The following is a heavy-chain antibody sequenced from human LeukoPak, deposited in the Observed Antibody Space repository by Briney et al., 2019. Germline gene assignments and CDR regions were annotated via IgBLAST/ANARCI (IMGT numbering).Heavy chain of an antibody. CDR2: IYHSGST. Sequence: SETLSLTCTVSGGSISSGGYYWSWIRQPPGKGLEWIGYIYHSGSTYYNPSLKSRVTISVDRSKNQFSLKLSSVTAADTAVYYCARDASLYYYGSGSYNYYGMDVWGQGTTVTVSS. V-gene: IGHV4-30-2*01. CDR3: ARDASLYYYGSGSYNYYGMDV. CDR1: GGSISSGGYY. D-gene: IGHD3-10*01. J-gene: IGHJ6*02.